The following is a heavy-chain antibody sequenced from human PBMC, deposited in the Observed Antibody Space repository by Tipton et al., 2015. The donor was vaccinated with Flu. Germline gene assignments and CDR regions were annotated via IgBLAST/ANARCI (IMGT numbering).Heavy chain of an antibody. CDR3: AKDRQELELLGFDS. CDR2: ISGSGGTT. CDR1: GFTFRNYA. D-gene: IGHD1-7*01. V-gene: IGHV3-23*01. J-gene: IGHJ5*01. Sequence: SLRLSCAASGFTFRNYAMGWVRQTPGKGLEWVSSISGSGGTTYLADSVKGRFTISRDNSKNTLYLQMNSLRVADTAVYYCAKDRQELELLGFDSWGQGTLVTVSS.